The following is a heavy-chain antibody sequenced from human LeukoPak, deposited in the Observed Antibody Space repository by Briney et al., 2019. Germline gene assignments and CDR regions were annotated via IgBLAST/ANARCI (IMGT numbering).Heavy chain of an antibody. D-gene: IGHD5-18*01. Sequence: EGSLRLSCAASGFTFSSYAMSWVRQAPGKGLEWVSAISGSGGSTYYADSVKGRFTISRDNSKNTLYLQMNSLRAEDTAVYYCAKAPHRGYSYGYGFDPWGQGTLVTVSS. V-gene: IGHV3-23*01. CDR3: AKAPHRGYSYGYGFDP. J-gene: IGHJ5*02. CDR2: ISGSGGST. CDR1: GFTFSSYA.